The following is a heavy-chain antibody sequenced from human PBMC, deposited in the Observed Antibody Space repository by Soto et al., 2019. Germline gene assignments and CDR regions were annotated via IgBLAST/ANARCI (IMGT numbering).Heavy chain of an antibody. CDR3: ARDRALVVVAATVGRQYYYYYYGMDV. D-gene: IGHD2-15*01. J-gene: IGHJ6*02. CDR1: GYTFTSYA. CDR2: INAGNGNT. Sequence: ASVKVSCKASGYTFTSYAMHWVRQAPGQRLEWMGWINAGNGNTKYSQKFQGRVTITADESTSTAYMELSSLRSEDTAVYYCARDRALVVVAATVGRQYYYYYYGMDVWGQGTTVTVSS. V-gene: IGHV1-3*01.